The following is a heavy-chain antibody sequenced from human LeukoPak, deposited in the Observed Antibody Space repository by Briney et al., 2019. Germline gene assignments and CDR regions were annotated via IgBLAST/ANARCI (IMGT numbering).Heavy chain of an antibody. V-gene: IGHV3-23*01. J-gene: IGHJ4*02. D-gene: IGHD2-2*01. CDR3: AKDPTKGYCSSTSCPSGY. CDR1: GFTFGSYA. Sequence: GGSLRLSCAASGFTFGSYAMSWVRQAPGKGLEWVSAISGSGGSTYYADSVKGRFTISRDNSKNTLYLQMNSLRAEDTAVYYCAKDPTKGYCSSTSCPSGYWGQGTLVTVSS. CDR2: ISGSGGST.